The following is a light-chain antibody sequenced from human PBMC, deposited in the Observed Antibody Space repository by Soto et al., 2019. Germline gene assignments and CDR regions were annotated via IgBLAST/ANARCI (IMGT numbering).Light chain of an antibody. Sequence: LRHSPGTLSIYPDEIATLCFSASQSVTSNYLAWYQKKSGQAPRLLIYSASARATGVPARFSGYGSGTDFTLTISSLQSEDLGVYYCQQYKDWPTAFGQGTKVDI. CDR1: QSVTSN. CDR3: QQYKDWPTA. J-gene: IGKJ1*01. CDR2: SAS. V-gene: IGKV3-15*01.